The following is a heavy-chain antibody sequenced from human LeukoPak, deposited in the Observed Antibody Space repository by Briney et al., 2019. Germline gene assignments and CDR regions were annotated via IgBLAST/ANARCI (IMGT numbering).Heavy chain of an antibody. D-gene: IGHD3-10*01. CDR2: IVPSDSYT. CDR3: ARLNYYGSGSYSHDY. Sequence: PGESLKIFCKGSGYSFTSYWISWVRQMPRKGREWLGRIVPSDSYTKYSPSFQGLVTLSADKSISTAYLQWSSLVASDTAMYYCARLNYYGSGSYSHDYWGQGTLVTVSS. J-gene: IGHJ4*02. V-gene: IGHV5-10-1*01. CDR1: GYSFTSYW.